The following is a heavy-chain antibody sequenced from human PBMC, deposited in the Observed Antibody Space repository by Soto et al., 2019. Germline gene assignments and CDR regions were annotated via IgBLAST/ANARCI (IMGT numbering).Heavy chain of an antibody. D-gene: IGHD2-2*01. CDR1: GFTFSSYS. CDR3: AREDSIIIPAVSDF. Sequence: RGGSLRLSCAASGFTFSSYSMNWVRQAPGKGLEWVSYISSSSSTIYYADSVKGRFTISRDNAKNSLYLQMNSLRDEDTAVYYCAREDSIIIPAVSDFWGQGTMVTDSS. CDR2: ISSSSSTI. J-gene: IGHJ4*02. V-gene: IGHV3-48*02.